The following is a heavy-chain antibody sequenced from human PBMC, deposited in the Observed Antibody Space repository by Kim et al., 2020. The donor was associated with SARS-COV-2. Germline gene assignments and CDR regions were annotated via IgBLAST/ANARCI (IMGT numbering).Heavy chain of an antibody. Sequence: GGSLRLSCAASGFTFSSYGMHWVRQAPGKGLEWVAVISYDGSNKYYADSVKGRFTISRDNSKNTLYLQMNSLRAEDTAVYYCARDLYAYYYDSSGYYWDYWGQGTLVTVSS. J-gene: IGHJ4*02. V-gene: IGHV3-30*03. CDR2: ISYDGSNK. CDR3: ARDLYAYYYDSSGYYWDY. CDR1: GFTFSSYG. D-gene: IGHD3-22*01.